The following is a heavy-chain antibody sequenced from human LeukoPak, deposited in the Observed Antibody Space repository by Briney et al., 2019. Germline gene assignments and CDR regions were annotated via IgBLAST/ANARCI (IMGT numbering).Heavy chain of an antibody. V-gene: IGHV3-23*01. CDR2: ISSIYGST. Sequence: GGSLRLSCAASGFTFGTYAMSWVRQAPGKGLEWVSGISSIYGSTYYANSVKGRFTISRDNSKNTLYLQMNSLRAEDTAVYYCAKTPCYYGMDVWGQGTTVTVSS. CDR3: AKTPCYYGMDV. J-gene: IGHJ6*02. CDR1: GFTFGTYA.